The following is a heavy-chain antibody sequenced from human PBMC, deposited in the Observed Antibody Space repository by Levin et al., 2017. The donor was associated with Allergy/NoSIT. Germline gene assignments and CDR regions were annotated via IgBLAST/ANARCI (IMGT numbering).Heavy chain of an antibody. V-gene: IGHV3-30*03. CDR2: ISYDGSNK. CDR1: GFTFSSYG. Sequence: GGSLRLSCAASGFTFSSYGMHWVRQAPGKGLEWVAVISYDGSNKYYADSVKGRFTISRDNSKNTLYLQMNSLRAEDTAVYYCCSWNEPDTPKGWYGSGTYDYWGQGTLVTVSS. CDR3: CSWNEPDTPKGWYGSGTYDY. J-gene: IGHJ4*02. D-gene: IGHD3-10*01.